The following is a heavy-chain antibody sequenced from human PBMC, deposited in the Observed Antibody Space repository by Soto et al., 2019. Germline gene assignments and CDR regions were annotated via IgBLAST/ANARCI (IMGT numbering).Heavy chain of an antibody. J-gene: IGHJ5*02. CDR3: ARVGFYDFWSGYYSAPFANWLDP. D-gene: IGHD3-3*01. V-gene: IGHV4-59*01. CDR2: IYYSGST. CDR1: GGSISSYY. Sequence: PSETLSLTCTVSGGSISSYYWSWIRQPPGKGLEWIGYIYYSGSTNYNPSLKSRVTISVDTSKNQFSLKLSSVTAADTAVYYCARVGFYDFWSGYYSAPFANWLDPWGQGTLVTVSS.